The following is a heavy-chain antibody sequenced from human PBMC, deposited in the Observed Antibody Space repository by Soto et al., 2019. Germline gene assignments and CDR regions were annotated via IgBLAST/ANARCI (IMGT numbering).Heavy chain of an antibody. CDR1: GGSISGGTYY. D-gene: IGHD1-26*01. J-gene: IGHJ5*02. Sequence: SETLSLTCTVSGGSISGGTYYWGWIRQPPGKGLEWIGSIYYSGSTYYNPSLKSRVTISVDTSKNQFSLKLSSVTAADTAVYYCARLTAARGIVLRGWFDPWGQGTLVTVSA. CDR2: IYYSGST. CDR3: ARLTAARGIVLRGWFDP. V-gene: IGHV4-39*01.